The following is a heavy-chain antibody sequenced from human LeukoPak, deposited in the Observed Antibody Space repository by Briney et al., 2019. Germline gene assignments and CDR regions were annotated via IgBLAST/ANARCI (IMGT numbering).Heavy chain of an antibody. D-gene: IGHD6-6*01. CDR2: IYPGDSDT. CDR1: GYTFTSYW. J-gene: IGHJ4*02. Sequence: GESLKIYCKGSGYTFTSYWIGWVRQMPGKGLEWMGIIYPGDSDTRYSPSFQGQVTISADKSISTAYLQWSSLKASDTAMYYCARRRYSSSSGYYFDYWGQGTLDNVSS. CDR3: ARRRYSSSSGYYFDY. V-gene: IGHV5-51*01.